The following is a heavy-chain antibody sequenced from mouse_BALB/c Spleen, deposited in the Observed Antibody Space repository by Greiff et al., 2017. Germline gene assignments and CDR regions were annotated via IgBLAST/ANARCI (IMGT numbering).Heavy chain of an antibody. CDR3: TRDHSSDWYFDV. CDR1: GFTFSSYT. D-gene: IGHD1-1*01. J-gene: IGHJ1*01. CDR2: ISSGGSYT. Sequence: EVQVVESGGGLVKPGGSLKLSCAASGFTFSSYTMSWVRQTPEKRLEWVATISSGGSYTYYPDSVKGRFTISRDNAKNTLYLQMSSLKSEDTAMYYCTRDHSSDWYFDVWGAGTTVTVSS. V-gene: IGHV5-6-4*01.